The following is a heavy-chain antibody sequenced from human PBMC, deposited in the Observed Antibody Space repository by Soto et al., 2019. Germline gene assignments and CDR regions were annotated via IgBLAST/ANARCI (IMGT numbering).Heavy chain of an antibody. D-gene: IGHD1-20*01. Sequence: GGSLRLSCAASGLTFSNAWMNWVRQAPGKGLEWVGRIKSKTDGGTTDYAAPVKGRFTISRDDAKNKLYLQMNRLKTEDTAVYFFTTYNPGPPLPFDYWGRGPLFTVPS. CDR1: GLTFSNAW. J-gene: IGHJ4*02. CDR2: IKSKTDGGTT. V-gene: IGHV3-15*07. CDR3: TTYNPGPPLPFDY.